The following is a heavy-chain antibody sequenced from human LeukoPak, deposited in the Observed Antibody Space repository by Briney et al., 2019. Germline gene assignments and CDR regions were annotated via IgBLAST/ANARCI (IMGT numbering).Heavy chain of an antibody. CDR3: GKDLCLGSSGWPRHWFDP. V-gene: IGHV3-23*01. D-gene: IGHD6-19*01. CDR2: ISGSGGST. CDR1: GFTFSSYA. Sequence: PGGSLRLSCAASGFTFSSYAMSWVPQAPGKGLECVSAISGSGGSTYYADSVKGRFTISRDNSKNTLYLQMNSLRAEDTAVYYCGKDLCLGSSGWPRHWFDPWGQGTLATVSS. J-gene: IGHJ5*02.